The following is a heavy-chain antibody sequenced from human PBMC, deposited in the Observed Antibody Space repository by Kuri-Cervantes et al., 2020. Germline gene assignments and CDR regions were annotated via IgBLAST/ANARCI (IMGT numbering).Heavy chain of an antibody. Sequence: GESLKISCAASGFTFSSYDMHWVRQATGKGLEWVSAIGTAGDTYYPGSVKGRFTISRENAKNSLYLQMNSLRAEDTALYYCAKDMGDVYWGQGTLVTVSS. V-gene: IGHV3-13*01. J-gene: IGHJ4*02. CDR1: GFTFSSYD. D-gene: IGHD3-16*01. CDR3: AKDMGDVY. CDR2: IGTAGDT.